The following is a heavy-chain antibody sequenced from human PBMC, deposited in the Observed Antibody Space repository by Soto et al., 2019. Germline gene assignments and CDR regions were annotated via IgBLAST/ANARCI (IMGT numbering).Heavy chain of an antibody. V-gene: IGHV3-23*01. Sequence: GSLRLSCAVSGFTFNDYAMSWVRQAPGKGLEWVSTISGGLGSAYYAASVEGRFTISGDSSNNTLYLQMNSLRVEDTAVYYCARDPDLLRGYSSSWDYYYYGMDVWGQGTTVTVSS. CDR3: ARDPDLLRGYSSSWDYYYYGMDV. D-gene: IGHD6-6*01. J-gene: IGHJ6*02. CDR2: ISGGLGSA. CDR1: GFTFNDYA.